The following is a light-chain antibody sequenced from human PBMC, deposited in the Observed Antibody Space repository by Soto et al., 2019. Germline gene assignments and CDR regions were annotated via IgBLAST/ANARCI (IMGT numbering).Light chain of an antibody. V-gene: IGKV1-39*01. CDR1: QSISSY. Sequence: DIQMTQSPSSLSASVGDRVTITCRASQSISSYLNWYQQKPGKAPKLLIYAASSLQSGVPSRFSGSGSGTDFTLTIRSLQPEDFETYYCQQSYSTPRIFGQGTKLETK. CDR3: QQSYSTPRI. J-gene: IGKJ2*01. CDR2: AAS.